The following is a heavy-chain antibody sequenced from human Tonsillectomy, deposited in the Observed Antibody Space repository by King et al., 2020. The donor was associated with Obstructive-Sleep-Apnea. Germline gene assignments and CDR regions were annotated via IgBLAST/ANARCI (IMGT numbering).Heavy chain of an antibody. CDR1: GFTFSRYS. D-gene: IGHD5-12*01. Sequence: VQLVESGGGLVKPGGSLSLSCAASGFTFSRYSMNWVRQAPGKGLQWVSSISSSSSYIYYADSVKGRFTISRDNAKNSLYLHMNSLRAEDTAVYYCARDTYSGYDLRYYYGMDVWGQGTTVTVSS. CDR2: ISSSSSYI. CDR3: ARDTYSGYDLRYYYGMDV. V-gene: IGHV3-21*01. J-gene: IGHJ6*02.